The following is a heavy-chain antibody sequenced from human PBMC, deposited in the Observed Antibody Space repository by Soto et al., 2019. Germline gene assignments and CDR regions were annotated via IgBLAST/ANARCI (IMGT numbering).Heavy chain of an antibody. CDR2: IFYSGTT. CDR1: GDSISSADYY. CDR3: ARDLWVEPELYYYGMDV. D-gene: IGHD1-1*01. Sequence: NPSETLSLTCTVSGDSISSADYYWSWIRQTPGKGLEWIGHIFYSGTTYYNPSLKSRLTISVGTSKNHFSLRLTSVTAADTAVYYCARDLWVEPELYYYGMDVWGQGTTVTVSS. J-gene: IGHJ6*02. V-gene: IGHV4-30-4*01.